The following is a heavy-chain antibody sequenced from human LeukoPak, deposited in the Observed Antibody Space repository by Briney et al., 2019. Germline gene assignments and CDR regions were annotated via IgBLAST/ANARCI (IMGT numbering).Heavy chain of an antibody. J-gene: IGHJ5*02. V-gene: IGHV1-8*02. CDR1: GYTFTNYG. CDR3: ARGRRRYSGYDSPFWFDP. Sequence: ASVKVSCKASGYTFTNYGINWVRQATGQGLEWMGWMNPNSGNTGYAQKFQGRVTMTRNTSISTAYMELSSLRSEDTAVYYCARGRRRYSGYDSPFWFDPWGQGTLVTVSS. D-gene: IGHD5-12*01. CDR2: MNPNSGNT.